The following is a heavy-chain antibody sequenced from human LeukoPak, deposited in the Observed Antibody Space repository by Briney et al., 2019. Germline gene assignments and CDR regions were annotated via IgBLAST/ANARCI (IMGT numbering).Heavy chain of an antibody. D-gene: IGHD1-26*01. CDR2: INPNSGGT. V-gene: IGHV1-2*02. CDR3: ARTRGGYSGSYLRYYYYYMDV. CDR1: RGTFNSFS. Sequence: ASVKVSCKASRGTFNSFSISWVRQAPGQGLEWMGWINPNSGGTNYAQKFQGRVTMTRDTSISTAYMELSRLRSDDTAVYYCARTRGGYSGSYLRYYYYYMDVWGKGTTVTVSS. J-gene: IGHJ6*03.